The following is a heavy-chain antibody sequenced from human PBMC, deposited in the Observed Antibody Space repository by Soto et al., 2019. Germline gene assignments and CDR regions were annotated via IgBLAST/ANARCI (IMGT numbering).Heavy chain of an antibody. Sequence: EVQLVESGGGLVQPGGSLRLSCAASGFTFSSYWMHWVRQAPGKGLVWVSRINSDGSSTSYADSVKGRFTISRDNAKNTLYLQMNSLRAEDTAVYYCARDPARAVVDYYRDVWGKGTTVTVSS. D-gene: IGHD2-15*01. CDR1: GFTFSSYW. CDR3: ARDPARAVVDYYRDV. V-gene: IGHV3-74*01. J-gene: IGHJ6*03. CDR2: INSDGSST.